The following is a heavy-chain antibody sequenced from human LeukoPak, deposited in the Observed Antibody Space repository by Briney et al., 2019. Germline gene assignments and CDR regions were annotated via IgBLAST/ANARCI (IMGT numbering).Heavy chain of an antibody. V-gene: IGHV3-30*04. Sequence: GRSLRLSCAASGFTFSSYAMHWVRQAPGKGLEWVAVISYDGSNKYYADSVKGRFTISRDNSKNTLYLQMNSLRAEDTAVYYCARDPTDSSGYDYYFDYWGQGTLVTVSS. J-gene: IGHJ4*02. CDR1: GFTFSSYA. CDR3: ARDPTDSSGYDYYFDY. D-gene: IGHD3-22*01. CDR2: ISYDGSNK.